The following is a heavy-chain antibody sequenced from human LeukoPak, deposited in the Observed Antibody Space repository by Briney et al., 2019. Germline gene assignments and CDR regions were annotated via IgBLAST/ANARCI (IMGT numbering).Heavy chain of an antibody. D-gene: IGHD6-19*01. J-gene: IGHJ4*02. V-gene: IGHV3-53*01. CDR3: ARDYGVAEGY. Sequence: PGGALRLSCAASGFSVSRKYISWGRQAPRKGVEWVSVIYSGGSTYYADSVKGRFTISRDNSKNTLYLQMNSLRAEDAAVYYCARDYGVAEGYWGQGTLVTVSS. CDR1: GFSVSRKY. CDR2: IYSGGST.